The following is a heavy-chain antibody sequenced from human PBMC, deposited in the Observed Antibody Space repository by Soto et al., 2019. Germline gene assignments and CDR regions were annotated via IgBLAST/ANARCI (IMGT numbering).Heavy chain of an antibody. CDR1: GFTFSNYN. Sequence: GGSLRLSCVASGFTFSNYNMNWVRQAPGKGLEWVSHISGTGVYIHYADAVKGRFTISRDNAKSSVYLQMNSLRAEDTSVYYCAREGALKPFSSWGQGALVTVSS. CDR3: AREGALKPFSS. CDR2: ISGTGVYI. V-gene: IGHV3-21*01. J-gene: IGHJ5*02.